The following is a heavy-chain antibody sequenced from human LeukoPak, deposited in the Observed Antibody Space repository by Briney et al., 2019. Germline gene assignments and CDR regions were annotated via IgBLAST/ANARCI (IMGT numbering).Heavy chain of an antibody. Sequence: GEPLKISCKGSGYSFTSSWIAWVRQLPGKGLEWLGSISPGDSDTRYSPSFQGQVTISADKSLSAAYLQWSSLKASDTAMYYLARLRTPVHPFDYWGQGILVTASS. V-gene: IGHV5-51*01. CDR3: ARLRTPVHPFDY. CDR2: ISPGDSDT. D-gene: IGHD1-1*01. J-gene: IGHJ4*02. CDR1: GYSFTSSW.